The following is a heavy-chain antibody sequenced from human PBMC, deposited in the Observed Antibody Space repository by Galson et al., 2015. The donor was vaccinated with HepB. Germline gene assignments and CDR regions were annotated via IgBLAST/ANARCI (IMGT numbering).Heavy chain of an antibody. V-gene: IGHV1-3*01. J-gene: IGHJ3*02. Sequence: SVKVSCKASGYTFTSYAMHWVRQAPGQRLEWMGWINAGNGNTKYSQKFQGRVTITRDTSASTAYMELSSLRSEDTAVYYCARGQKPTEKGAFDIWGQGTMVTVSS. CDR1: GYTFTSYA. D-gene: IGHD1-14*01. CDR2: INAGNGNT. CDR3: ARGQKPTEKGAFDI.